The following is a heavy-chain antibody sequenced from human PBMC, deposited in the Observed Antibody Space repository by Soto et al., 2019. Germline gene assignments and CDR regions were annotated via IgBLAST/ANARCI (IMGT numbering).Heavy chain of an antibody. CDR2: ISGGDT. J-gene: IGHJ6*01. CDR3: AKDSESAWFPDL. V-gene: IGHV3-23*01. CDR1: GFTFTSYA. D-gene: IGHD3-10*01. Sequence: GGSLRLSCAASGFTFTSYALSWVRQAPGKGLEWVSTISGGDTYYADFVKGRFTISRDISKNTLYLQMDGLRAEDTAIYYCAKDSESAWFPDLWGQGAMVTV.